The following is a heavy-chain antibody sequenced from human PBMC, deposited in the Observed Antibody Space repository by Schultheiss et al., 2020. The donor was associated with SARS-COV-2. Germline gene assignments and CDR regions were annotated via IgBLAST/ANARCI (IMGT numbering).Heavy chain of an antibody. Sequence: SQTLSLTCTVSGGSINSANYYWSWIRQPPGKGLEWIGYIYYSGSTNYNPSLKSRVTISVDTSKNQFSLNLNSVTAADTAVYYCARDSGGYYGMDVWGQGTTVTVSS. CDR2: IYYSGST. CDR1: GGSINSANYY. CDR3: ARDSGGYYGMDV. V-gene: IGHV4-30-4*01. J-gene: IGHJ6*02.